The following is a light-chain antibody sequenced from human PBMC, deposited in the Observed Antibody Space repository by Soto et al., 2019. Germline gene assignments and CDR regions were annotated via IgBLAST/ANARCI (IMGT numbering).Light chain of an antibody. Sequence: EIVLTQSPGTLSLSPGERATLSXRASESVSTSYLAWYQQSPGQAHRLXIYGAYNRATGIQDRFSGSGSGTDFTLAIGRLEPEDFAVYFCKQYADSPWTVGQGTKVDIK. CDR3: KQYADSPWT. V-gene: IGKV3-20*01. CDR1: ESVSTSY. CDR2: GAY. J-gene: IGKJ1*01.